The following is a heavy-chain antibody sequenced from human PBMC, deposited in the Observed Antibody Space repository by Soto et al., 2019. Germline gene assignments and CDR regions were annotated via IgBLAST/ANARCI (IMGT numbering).Heavy chain of an antibody. J-gene: IGHJ5*02. Sequence: ESGGGLVKPGGSLTLSCVASGFTFGDAWMNWVRQAAGKGLEWVGHVKTKSEGEATDYAAPVKGRFTIWRDDSTNTLYLQMNSLKTEDTGKYFCTTLGPSWGQGTQVTVSS. CDR3: TTLGPS. V-gene: IGHV3-15*07. CDR2: VKTKSEGEAT. CDR1: GFTFGDAW.